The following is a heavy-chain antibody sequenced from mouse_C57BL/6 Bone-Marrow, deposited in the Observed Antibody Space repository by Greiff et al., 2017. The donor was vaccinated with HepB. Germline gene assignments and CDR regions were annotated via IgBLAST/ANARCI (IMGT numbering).Heavy chain of an antibody. Sequence: VQLQQPGAELVKPGASVKMSCKASGYTFTSYWITWVKQRPGQGLEWIGDIYPGSGSTNYNEKFKSKATLTVDTSSSTAYMQRSSLTSEDSAVYYCARRRRYDYVFDYWGQGTTLTVSS. CDR1: GYTFTSYW. D-gene: IGHD2-4*01. V-gene: IGHV1-55*01. CDR2: IYPGSGST. J-gene: IGHJ2*01. CDR3: ARRRRYDYVFDY.